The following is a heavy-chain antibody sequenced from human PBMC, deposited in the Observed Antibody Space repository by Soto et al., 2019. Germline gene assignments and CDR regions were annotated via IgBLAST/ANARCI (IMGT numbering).Heavy chain of an antibody. D-gene: IGHD6-13*01. Sequence: SETLSLTCTVSGGSISSYYWSWIRQPPGKGLEWIGYIYYSGSTNYNPSLKSRVTISVDTSKNQFSLKLSSVTAADTAVYYCARGLTPSPIAAADYNWFDPWGKGTLVTVSS. CDR2: IYYSGST. J-gene: IGHJ5*02. CDR3: ARGLTPSPIAAADYNWFDP. V-gene: IGHV4-59*12. CDR1: GGSISSYY.